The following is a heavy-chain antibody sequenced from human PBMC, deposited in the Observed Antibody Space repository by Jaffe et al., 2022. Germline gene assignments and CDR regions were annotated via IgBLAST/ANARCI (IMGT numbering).Heavy chain of an antibody. CDR3: ARDLLGYCSSTSCYAPYYYYYMDV. V-gene: IGHV4-59*01. J-gene: IGHJ6*03. Sequence: QVQLQESGPGLVKPSETLSLTCTVSGGSISSYYWSWIRQPPGKGLEWIGYIYYSGSTNYNPSLKSRVTISVDTSKNQFSLKLSSVTAADTAVYYCARDLLGYCSSTSCYAPYYYYYMDVWGKGTTVTVSS. CDR1: GGSISSYY. D-gene: IGHD2-2*01. CDR2: IYYSGST.